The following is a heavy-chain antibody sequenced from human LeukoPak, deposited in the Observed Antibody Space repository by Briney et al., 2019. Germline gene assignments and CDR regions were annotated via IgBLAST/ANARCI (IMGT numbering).Heavy chain of an antibody. CDR2: SSSTGTYT. V-gene: IGHV3-11*03. CDR3: ARRGRSGHSLS. CDR1: GFTFSDHY. D-gene: IGHD3-3*01. Sequence: PGGSLSLPCAASGFTFSDHYMSWIRQAPGKGLEWVSFSSSTGTYTNYADSVKGRFTISRDNAQNLLYLQMNSLRGDDTGVYYCARRGRSGHSLSWGQGTTVTVSS. J-gene: IGHJ6*02.